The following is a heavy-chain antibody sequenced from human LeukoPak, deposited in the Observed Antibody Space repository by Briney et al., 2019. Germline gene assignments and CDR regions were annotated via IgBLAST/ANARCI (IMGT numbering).Heavy chain of an antibody. CDR3: ATGTNGLYGSNRFQGYFDD. CDR2: ITPNYGLV. CDR1: GGTFSKYA. J-gene: IGHJ4*02. V-gene: IGHV1-69*10. D-gene: IGHD6-13*01. Sequence: ASVKVSCKASGGTFSKYAISWVRQAPGQGLEWMGGITPNYGLVHYAQKFQGRVTLTTDTSTGTADLEMNSLTFEDTAVYYCATGTNGLYGSNRFQGYFDDWGQGTLVTVLS.